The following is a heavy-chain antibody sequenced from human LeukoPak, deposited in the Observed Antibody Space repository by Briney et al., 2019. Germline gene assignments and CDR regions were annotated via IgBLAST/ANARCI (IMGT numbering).Heavy chain of an antibody. J-gene: IGHJ3*02. CDR1: GFTFSGYS. D-gene: IGHD5-12*01. V-gene: IGHV3-21*01. CDR3: ARQGGYHFPNAFDI. Sequence: PGGSLRLSCAASGFTFSGYSMNWVRQSPGKGLEWVSSISRSSSYIYYADSVKGRFTISRDNAKNSLYLQMNSLRADDTAVYYCARQGGYHFPNAFDIWGQGTLVTVSS. CDR2: ISRSSSYI.